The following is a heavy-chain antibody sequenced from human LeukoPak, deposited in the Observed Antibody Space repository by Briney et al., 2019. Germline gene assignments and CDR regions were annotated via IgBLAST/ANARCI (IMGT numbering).Heavy chain of an antibody. Sequence: ASVNVSCKASGYTFTSYGISWVRQPPGQGLEWMGWISAYNGNTNYAQKLQGRVTMTTDTSTSTAYMEPRSMRSDDTAVSYCARDGNRLYCRGGSCYSDYYYGMDVWGQGTTVTVSS. D-gene: IGHD2-15*01. V-gene: IGHV1-18*01. CDR3: ARDGNRLYCRGGSCYSDYYYGMDV. J-gene: IGHJ6*02. CDR1: GYTFTSYG. CDR2: ISAYNGNT.